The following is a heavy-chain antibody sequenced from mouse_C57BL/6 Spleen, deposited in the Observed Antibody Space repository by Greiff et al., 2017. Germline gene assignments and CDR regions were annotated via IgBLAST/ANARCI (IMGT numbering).Heavy chain of an antibody. CDR3: ARYTTTAHYFDY. D-gene: IGHD1-2*01. CDR1: GFTFTDYY. Sequence: EVNVVESGGGLVQPGGSLSLSCAASGFTFTDYYMSWVRQPPGKALEWLGFIRNKANGYTTEYSASVKGRFTISRDNSQSIIYLQMNALRAEDSATYYCARYTTTAHYFDYWGQGTTLTVSS. J-gene: IGHJ2*01. V-gene: IGHV7-3*01. CDR2: IRNKANGYTT.